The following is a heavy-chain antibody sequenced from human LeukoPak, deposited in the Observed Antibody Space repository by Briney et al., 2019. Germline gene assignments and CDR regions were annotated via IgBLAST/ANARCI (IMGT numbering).Heavy chain of an antibody. CDR2: ISVSGDST. Sequence: GGSLRLSCAASGFTFSSYATSWVRQAPGKGLEWVSVISVSGDSTYYADSVKGRFTISRDNSKNALYLQMNSLRAEDTAVYYCAKAKYNYDNSGPPPGPPTTYWGQGTLVTVSS. CDR3: AKAKYNYDNSGPPPGPPTTY. D-gene: IGHD3-22*01. CDR1: GFTFSSYA. J-gene: IGHJ4*02. V-gene: IGHV3-23*01.